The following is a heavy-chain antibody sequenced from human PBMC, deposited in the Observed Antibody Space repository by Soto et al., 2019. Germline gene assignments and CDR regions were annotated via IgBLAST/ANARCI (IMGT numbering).Heavy chain of an antibody. Sequence: SETLSLTCAVYGGSFSGYYWSWIRQPPGKGLEWIGEINHSGSTNYNPSLKSRVTIAVDPSKNQFSLKLSSWTPADTAVYYCASQMVRGVPSWFDPWGQGTLVTVSS. CDR1: GGSFSGYY. D-gene: IGHD3-10*01. CDR3: ASQMVRGVPSWFDP. V-gene: IGHV4-34*01. J-gene: IGHJ5*02. CDR2: INHSGST.